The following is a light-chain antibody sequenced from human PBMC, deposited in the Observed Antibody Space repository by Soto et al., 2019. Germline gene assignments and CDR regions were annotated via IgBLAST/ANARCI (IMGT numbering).Light chain of an antibody. CDR1: QSISSW. CDR2: DAS. Sequence: DIPMNQSPTTLSSSVGDRVTITCRASQSISSWLAWYQHKTGKATKLLIYDASGLETGVPPRFSGSGSGTDFSLTISSLQPDDVATYYCQQYNSPQTVGQGTKV. J-gene: IGKJ1*01. CDR3: QQYNSPQT. V-gene: IGKV1-5*01.